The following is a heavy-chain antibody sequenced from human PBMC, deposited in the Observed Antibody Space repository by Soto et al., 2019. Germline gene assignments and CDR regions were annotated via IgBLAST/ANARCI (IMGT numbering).Heavy chain of an antibody. D-gene: IGHD2-15*01. J-gene: IGHJ4*02. CDR2: ITHSGST. CDR1: CWSFSGYY. Sequence: SEALSLTCAFYCWSFSGYYWTWIRQPPGTGLVWIGEITHSGSTNYNPSLKRRVTISVDTSNNQFSLKLTSVTAADPAVYYCARHLDVVVAGESYFDYWGTGTLV. V-gene: IGHV4-34*01. CDR3: ARHLDVVVAGESYFDY.